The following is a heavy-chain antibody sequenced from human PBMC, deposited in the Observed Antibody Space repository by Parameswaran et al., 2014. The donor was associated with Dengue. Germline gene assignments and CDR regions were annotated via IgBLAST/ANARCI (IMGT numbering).Heavy chain of an antibody. J-gene: IGHJ4*02. V-gene: IGHV1-46*01. CDR3: ARGAVLGTDSSGLAYEY. D-gene: IGHD3-22*01. Sequence: WVRQAPGQGLEWMAIINPSDGGTDSTQRFQGRISMTRDTSTSIVYMQLSSLRPDDTATYYCARGAVLGTDSSGLAYEYWGQGTLVTVSS. CDR2: INPSDGGT.